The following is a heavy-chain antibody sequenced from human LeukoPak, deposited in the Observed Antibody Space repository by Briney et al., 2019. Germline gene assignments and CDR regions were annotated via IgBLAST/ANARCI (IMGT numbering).Heavy chain of an antibody. V-gene: IGHV4-34*01. CDR3: ARVMITMVRGVIIIGGSGWFDP. J-gene: IGHJ5*02. CDR2: INHSGST. CDR1: GGSFSGYY. D-gene: IGHD3-10*01. Sequence: SETLSLTCAVYGGSFSGYYWSWIRQPPGKWLEWIGEINHSGSTNYNPSLKSRVTISVDTSKNQFSLKLSSVTAADTAVYYCARVMITMVRGVIIIGGSGWFDPWGQGTLVTVSS.